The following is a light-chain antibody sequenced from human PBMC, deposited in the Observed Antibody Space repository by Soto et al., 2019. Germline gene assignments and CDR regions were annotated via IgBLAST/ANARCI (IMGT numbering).Light chain of an antibody. CDR2: SNN. Sequence: QSVLTQPPSASGTPGQRVTISCSGSSSNIGGNSVNWYQQLPGTAPKLLIQSNNQRPSGVPDRFSGSKSGTSDSLAISGLQSEDEADYYCAAWDDSLNGFVFGTGTKVTVL. V-gene: IGLV1-44*01. CDR1: SSNIGGNS. J-gene: IGLJ1*01. CDR3: AAWDDSLNGFV.